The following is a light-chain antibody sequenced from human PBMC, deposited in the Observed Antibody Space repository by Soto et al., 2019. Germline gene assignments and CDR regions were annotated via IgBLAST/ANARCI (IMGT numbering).Light chain of an antibody. CDR3: QQRYSTPPYT. CDR1: QYINNY. Sequence: DIQMTQSPSSLSTSVGDRVTITCRASQYINNYLNWYQQKPGKAPKLLIFAAYNLQSGVPSRFSGSGSGTDFTLTISSLQHEDFATYYCQQRYSTPPYTFGQGTKLDMK. CDR2: AAY. V-gene: IGKV1-39*01. J-gene: IGKJ2*01.